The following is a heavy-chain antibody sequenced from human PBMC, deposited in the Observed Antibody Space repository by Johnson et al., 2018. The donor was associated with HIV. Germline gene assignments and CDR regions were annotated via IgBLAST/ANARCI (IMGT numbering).Heavy chain of an antibody. Sequence: QVQLVESVVGVVQPGRSPRRSCVSAGVTFSSYGMHWVRQAPGKGLEWVAIVSYDGSKKYYPDSVQGRFTISRDNAKNSLYLQMNSLRAEDTAVYYCARSKDCSGGSCPDGFDIWGQGTMVIVS. V-gene: IGHV3-30*03. CDR3: ARSKDCSGGSCPDGFDI. D-gene: IGHD2-15*01. CDR1: GVTFSSYG. J-gene: IGHJ3*02. CDR2: VSYDGSKK.